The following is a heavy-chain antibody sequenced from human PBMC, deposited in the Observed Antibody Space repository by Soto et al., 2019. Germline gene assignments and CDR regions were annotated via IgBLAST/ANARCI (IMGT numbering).Heavy chain of an antibody. V-gene: IGHV2-5*02. CDR3: AHRVLRTVFGLVTTTAIYFDF. CDR1: GFSLTTSGGG. D-gene: IGHD3-3*01. CDR2: VYWDDDK. Sequence: QITLNESGPPVVRPTETLTLTCRFSGFSLTTSGGGVGWVRQSPGTAPEWIALVYWDDDKRYSESLKNRLTITKDTSKNQVVLTVANLDPTDTATYYCAHRVLRTVFGLVTTTAIYFDFWGQGTPVAVSS. J-gene: IGHJ4*02.